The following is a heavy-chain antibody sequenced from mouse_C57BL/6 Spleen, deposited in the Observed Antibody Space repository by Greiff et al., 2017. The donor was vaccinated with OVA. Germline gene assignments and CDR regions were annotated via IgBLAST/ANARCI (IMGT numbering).Heavy chain of an antibody. CDR3: AKGYSAGGWFAY. CDR2: IDPSDSYT. Sequence: VQLQQPGAELVMPGASVKLSCKASGYTFTSYWMHWVKQRPGQGLEWIGEIDPSDSYTNYNQKFKGKSTLTVDKSSSTAYMQLSSLTSEDSAVYYCAKGYSAGGWFAYWGQGTLVTVSA. D-gene: IGHD2-3*01. V-gene: IGHV1-69*01. CDR1: GYTFTSYW. J-gene: IGHJ3*01.